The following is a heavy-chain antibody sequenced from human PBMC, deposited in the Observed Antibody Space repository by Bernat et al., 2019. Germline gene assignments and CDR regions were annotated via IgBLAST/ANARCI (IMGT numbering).Heavy chain of an antibody. D-gene: IGHD3-10*01. V-gene: IGHV4-34*01. J-gene: IGHJ6*02. Sequence: QVQLQQWGAGLLKPSETLSLTCTIYGGSFSTYYWNWFRQPPGKGLEWIGEINHSGDTNSNPSLKSRVIITVDSSKNQFSLKLNSVTAADTAVYYCAPCCYYGIDVWGQGTTVTVSS. CDR3: APCCYYGIDV. CDR1: GGSFSTYY. CDR2: INHSGDT.